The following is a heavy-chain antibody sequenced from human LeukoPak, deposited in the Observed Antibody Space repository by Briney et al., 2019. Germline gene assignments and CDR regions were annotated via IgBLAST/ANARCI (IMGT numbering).Heavy chain of an antibody. D-gene: IGHD1-26*01. CDR1: DYSINNNYY. V-gene: IGHV4-38-2*02. CDR3: ATRVGATGAPYFDH. Sequence: SETLSLTCTVSDYSINNNYYWAWIWQPPGKGLEWIGSLFHGGSTYYNSSLKSRVTISIDTSKNRFSLKLGSVTAADTAVYYCATRVGATGAPYFDHWGQGTLVTVSS. CDR2: LFHGGST. J-gene: IGHJ4*02.